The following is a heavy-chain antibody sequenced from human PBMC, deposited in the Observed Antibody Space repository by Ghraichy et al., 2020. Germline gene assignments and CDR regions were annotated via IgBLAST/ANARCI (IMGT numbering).Heavy chain of an antibody. J-gene: IGHJ4*02. D-gene: IGHD4-11*01. CDR1: GGSFSGYY. CDR2: INHSGST. V-gene: IGHV4-34*01. Sequence: SETLSLTCAVYGGSFSGYYWSWIRQPPGKGLEWIGEINHSGSTNYNPSLKSRVTISVDTSKNQFSLKLSSVTAADTAVYYCARGRYSNYLTRFDYWGQGTLVTVSS. CDR3: ARGRYSNYLTRFDY.